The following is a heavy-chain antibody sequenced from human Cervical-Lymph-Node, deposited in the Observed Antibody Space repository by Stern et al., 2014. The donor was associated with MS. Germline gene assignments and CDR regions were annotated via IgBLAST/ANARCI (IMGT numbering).Heavy chain of an antibody. Sequence: EVQLVQSGGGLVQPGGSLRLSCAASGFTLSGYWMTWVRQAPGKGLEWVANIKEDGSEKKYVDSVKGRFTISRDNAKNSVYLQMNSLRAEDTAVYYCARERGSGRTDYWGQGNLVTVSS. CDR2: IKEDGSEK. D-gene: IGHD6-19*01. CDR3: ARERGSGRTDY. J-gene: IGHJ4*02. V-gene: IGHV3-7*01. CDR1: GFTLSGYW.